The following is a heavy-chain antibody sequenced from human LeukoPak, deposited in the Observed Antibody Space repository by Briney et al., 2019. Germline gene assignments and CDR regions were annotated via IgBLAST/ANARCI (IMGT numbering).Heavy chain of an antibody. CDR3: ARQVDSSGYYPLYYYYGMDV. D-gene: IGHD3-22*01. J-gene: IGHJ6*02. CDR2: IYYSGST. CDR1: GGSISSSSYY. V-gene: IGHV4-39*01. Sequence: PSETLSLTCTVSGGSISSSSYYWGWIRQPPGKGLEWIGSIYYSGSTYYNPSLKSRVTISVDTSKNQFSLKLSSVTAADTAVYYCARQVDSSGYYPLYYYYGMDVWGQGTTVTASS.